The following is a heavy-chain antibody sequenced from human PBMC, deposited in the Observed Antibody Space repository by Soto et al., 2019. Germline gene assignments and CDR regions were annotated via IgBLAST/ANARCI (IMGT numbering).Heavy chain of an antibody. J-gene: IGHJ4*02. V-gene: IGHV4-39*01. CDR1: GGSISSSSYY. Sequence: TLSLTCTVSGGSISSSSYYWGWIRQPPGKGLEWIGSIYYSGSTYYNPSLKSRVTISVDTSKNQFSLKLSSVTAADTAVYYCARRGSSSWYGYWGQGTLVTVSS. CDR3: ARRGSSSWYGY. D-gene: IGHD6-13*01. CDR2: IYYSGST.